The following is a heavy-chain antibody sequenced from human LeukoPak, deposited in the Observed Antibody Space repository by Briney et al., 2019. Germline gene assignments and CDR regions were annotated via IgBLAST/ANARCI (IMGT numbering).Heavy chain of an antibody. V-gene: IGHV4-30-4*08. CDR1: GGSISSGDYS. D-gene: IGHD4-11*01. J-gene: IGHJ4*02. Sequence: SETLSLTCTVYGGSISSGDYSWSWIRQPPGKGLEWIGYIYYSGSTYYNPSLKSRVTISVDTSKNQFSLKLSSVTAADTAVYYCARDGSNYAALDYWGQGTLVTVSS. CDR3: ARDGSNYAALDY. CDR2: IYYSGST.